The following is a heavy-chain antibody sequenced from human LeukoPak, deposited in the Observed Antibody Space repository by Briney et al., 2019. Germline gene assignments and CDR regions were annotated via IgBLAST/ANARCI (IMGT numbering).Heavy chain of an antibody. Sequence: GGSLRLSCAASGFTFSDYYMSWIRQAPGKGLEWVSYISSSGSTIYYADSVKGRFTISRDNAKNSLYLQMNSLRAEDTAVYYCARDSPSRIAAAGTFDYWGQGTLVTVSS. D-gene: IGHD6-13*01. CDR3: ARDSPSRIAAAGTFDY. V-gene: IGHV3-11*04. CDR1: GFTFSDYY. J-gene: IGHJ4*02. CDR2: ISSSGSTI.